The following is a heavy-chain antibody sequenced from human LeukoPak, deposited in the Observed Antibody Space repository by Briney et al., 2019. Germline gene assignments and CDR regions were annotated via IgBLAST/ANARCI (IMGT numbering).Heavy chain of an antibody. CDR3: LGSEGITIFGVVISNGH. V-gene: IGHV1-18*01. CDR2: ISAYNGNT. D-gene: IGHD3-3*01. Sequence: GASVKVSCKASGYTFTSYGISWLRQAPGKGLEWMGWISAYNGNTNYAQKLQGRVTMTTDTSTSTAYMELRSLRSDDTAVYYCLGSEGITIFGVVISNGHWGQGTLVTVSS. CDR1: GYTFTSYG. J-gene: IGHJ4*02.